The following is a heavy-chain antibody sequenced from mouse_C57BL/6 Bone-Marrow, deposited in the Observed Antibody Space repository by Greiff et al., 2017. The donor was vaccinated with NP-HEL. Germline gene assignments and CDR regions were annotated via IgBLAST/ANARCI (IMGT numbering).Heavy chain of an antibody. CDR3: ARLLRHYYAMDY. J-gene: IGHJ4*01. D-gene: IGHD1-2*01. CDR2: IHPNSGST. CDR1: GYTFTSYW. Sequence: QVQLQKSGAELVKPGASVKLSCKASGYTFTSYWMHWVKQRPGQGLEWIGMIHPNSGSTNYNEKFKSKATLTVDKSSSTAYMQLSSLTSEDSAVYYCARLLRHYYAMDYWGQGTSVTVSS. V-gene: IGHV1-64*01.